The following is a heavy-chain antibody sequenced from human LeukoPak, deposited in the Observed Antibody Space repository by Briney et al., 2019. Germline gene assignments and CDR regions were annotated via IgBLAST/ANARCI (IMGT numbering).Heavy chain of an antibody. J-gene: IGHJ6*02. CDR3: ARHNRDFWSGYYKVYYYYGMDV. V-gene: IGHV3-53*01. CDR2: IYSGGST. CDR1: GFTVSSNY. D-gene: IGHD3-3*01. Sequence: SGGSLRLSCAASGFTVSSNYMSWVRQAPGKGLEWVSVIYSGGSTYYADSVKGRFTISRDNSKNTLYLQMNSLRAEDTAVYYCARHNRDFWSGYYKVYYYYGMDVWGQGTTVTFSS.